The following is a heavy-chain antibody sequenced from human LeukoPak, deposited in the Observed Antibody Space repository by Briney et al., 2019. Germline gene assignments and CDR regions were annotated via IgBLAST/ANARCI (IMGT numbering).Heavy chain of an antibody. CDR1: GGSISSYY. V-gene: IGHV4-59*08. Sequence: PSETLSLTCTVSGGSISSYYWSWLRQPPGKGLEWIGYIYYSGSTNYNPSLKSRVTISVDTSKNQFSLKLSSVTAADTAVYYCARLPNPYYYDSSGYFDYWGQGTLVTVSS. J-gene: IGHJ4*02. CDR3: ARLPNPYYYDSSGYFDY. CDR2: IYYSGST. D-gene: IGHD3-22*01.